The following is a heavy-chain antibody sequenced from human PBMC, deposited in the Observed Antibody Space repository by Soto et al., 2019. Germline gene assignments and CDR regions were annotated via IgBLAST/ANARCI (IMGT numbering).Heavy chain of an antibody. D-gene: IGHD3-3*01. CDR2: IYYSGST. V-gene: IGHV4-59*01. CDR3: ARSRRPGLFWSGYSSYFDY. CDR1: GGSISSYY. Sequence: NPSETLSLTCTVSGGSISSYYWSWIRQPPGKGLEWIGYIYYSGSTNYNPSLKSRVAISVDTSKNQFSLKLSSVTAADTAVYYCARSRRPGLFWSGYSSYFDYWGQGTLVTVSS. J-gene: IGHJ4*02.